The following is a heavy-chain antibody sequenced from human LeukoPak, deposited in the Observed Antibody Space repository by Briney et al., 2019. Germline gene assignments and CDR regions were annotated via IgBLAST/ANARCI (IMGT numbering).Heavy chain of an antibody. V-gene: IGHV1-2*02. Sequence: ASVKVSCKASGYTFTGYYMHWVRQAPGQGLEWMGWINPDSGGTNYAQKFQGRVTMTRDTPISTAYMELSRLRSDDTAVYYCARDDDYGGNQGFENWGQGTLVTVSS. D-gene: IGHD4-23*01. J-gene: IGHJ4*02. CDR1: GYTFTGYY. CDR2: INPDSGGT. CDR3: ARDDDYGGNQGFEN.